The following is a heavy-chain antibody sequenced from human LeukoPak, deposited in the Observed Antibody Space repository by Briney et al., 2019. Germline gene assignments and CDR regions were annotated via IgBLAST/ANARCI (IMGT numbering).Heavy chain of an antibody. CDR1: GFGFSSGT. D-gene: IGHD7-27*01. J-gene: IGHJ3*01. Sequence: GGSLRLSCAASGFGFSSGTMNWVRQAPGKALEWVSSLSGSGRLVWYAASVKGRFTISRDNAANSLFLQMNSLRVEDTAVYYCARDLQTGLAFDSWGQGTVVAVSS. CDR2: LSGSGRLV. V-gene: IGHV3-21*06. CDR3: ARDLQTGLAFDS.